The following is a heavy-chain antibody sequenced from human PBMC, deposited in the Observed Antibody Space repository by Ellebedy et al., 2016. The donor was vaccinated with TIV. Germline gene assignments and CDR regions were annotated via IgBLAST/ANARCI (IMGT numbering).Heavy chain of an antibody. J-gene: IGHJ3*01. V-gene: IGHV3-23*01. CDR3: ARDPVGVGPAFDV. D-gene: IGHD4-23*01. CDR1: GFPFRSYA. Sequence: GESLKISCVASGFPFRSYAMCWVRQASGKGLEWVSTISDSGGNTHFPDSVKGRLTISRDNSRNTVYLQMNSLRAEDTAIYFCARDPVGVGPAFDVWGQGTMVTVSS. CDR2: ISDSGGNT.